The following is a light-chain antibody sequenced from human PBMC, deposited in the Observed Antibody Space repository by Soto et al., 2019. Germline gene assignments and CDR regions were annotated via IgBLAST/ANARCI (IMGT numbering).Light chain of an antibody. Sequence: DIRVTQEPCTLSASLEDRVTTTGRASQSISSYLAWYQQKPGKAPKLLISDASSLEGGVPSRFSGSGSGTEFTLTISILQPDDFATYYCQQYNIYSTLGHGTKVDFK. CDR2: DAS. CDR3: QQYNIYST. V-gene: IGKV1-5*01. CDR1: QSISSY. J-gene: IGKJ1*01.